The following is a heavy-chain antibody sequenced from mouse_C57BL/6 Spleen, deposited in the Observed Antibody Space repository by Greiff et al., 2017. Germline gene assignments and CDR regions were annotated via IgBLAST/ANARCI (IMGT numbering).Heavy chain of an antibody. D-gene: IGHD1-1*01. CDR3: ARDGSNYENYFDY. Sequence: EVQLVESGGGLVKPGGSLKLSCAASGFTFSDYGMHWVRQAPEKGLEWVAYISSGRSTLYYADTVKGRFTISRANDKNTRFLEMTRLRSENTAMYTCARDGSNYENYFDYWGQGTTLTVSS. CDR2: ISSGRSTL. CDR1: GFTFSDYG. V-gene: IGHV5-17*01. J-gene: IGHJ2*01.